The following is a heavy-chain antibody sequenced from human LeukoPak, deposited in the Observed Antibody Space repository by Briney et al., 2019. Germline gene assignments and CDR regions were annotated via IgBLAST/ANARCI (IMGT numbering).Heavy chain of an antibody. CDR2: IKQDGSEK. D-gene: IGHD1-7*01. V-gene: IGHV3-7*01. CDR3: ARKDDWNYEDY. J-gene: IGHJ4*02. Sequence: GGSLRLSCAASGFTFSGFWMHWVRQAPGKGLEWVANIKQDGSEKYYVNSVKGRFTISRDNAKNSLYLQMNSLRAEDTAIYYCARKDDWNYEDYWGQGTLVTVSS. CDR1: GFTFSGFW.